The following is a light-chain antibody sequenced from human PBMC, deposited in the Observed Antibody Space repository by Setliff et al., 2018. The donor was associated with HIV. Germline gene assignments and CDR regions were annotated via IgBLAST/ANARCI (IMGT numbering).Light chain of an antibody. J-gene: IGLJ2*01. CDR1: SSDVGGYNY. Sequence: QSALAQPASVSGSPGQSITISCTGTSSDVGGYNYVSWYQQHPGKAPKLMIYEVIKRPSGVSNRFSGSKSGNTASLTISGLQAEDEADYYCSSYTTSSTVVFGGGTQLTVL. CDR3: SSYTTSSTVV. CDR2: EVI. V-gene: IGLV2-14*01.